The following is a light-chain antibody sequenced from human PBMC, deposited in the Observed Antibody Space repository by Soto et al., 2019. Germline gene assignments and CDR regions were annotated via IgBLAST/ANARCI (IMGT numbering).Light chain of an antibody. Sequence: QSVLTQPPSASGTPGQRVTVSCSGSSSNIGSNTVAWYQQLPGTAPKLLIYTNNLRPSGVPDRFSGSKSGTSASLAISGLQAEDEADYYWAAWDDGLNGPGFGGGTQLTVL. CDR1: SSNIGSNT. V-gene: IGLV1-44*01. J-gene: IGLJ3*02. CDR2: TNN. CDR3: AAWDDGLNGPG.